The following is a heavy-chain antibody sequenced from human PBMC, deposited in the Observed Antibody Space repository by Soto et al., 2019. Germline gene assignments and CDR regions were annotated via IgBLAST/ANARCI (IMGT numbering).Heavy chain of an antibody. D-gene: IGHD1-1*01. Sequence: QVQLVESGGGVVQPGRSLRLSCAASGFTFSSYGMHWVRQAPGKGLEWVAVIWYDGSNKYYADSVKGRFTISRDNSKNXXYLKMNSRRAEDTAVYYCAREDYLGTTAYYYGMDVWGQGTTVTVSS. J-gene: IGHJ6*02. V-gene: IGHV3-33*01. CDR1: GFTFSSYG. CDR3: AREDYLGTTAYYYGMDV. CDR2: IWYDGSNK.